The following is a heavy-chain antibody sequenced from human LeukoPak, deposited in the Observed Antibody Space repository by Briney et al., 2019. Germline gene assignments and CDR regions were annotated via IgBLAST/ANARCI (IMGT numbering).Heavy chain of an antibody. CDR3: ARQSSYCTIGNCYFAY. J-gene: IGHJ4*02. CDR2: IYYSGST. V-gene: IGHV4-39*01. CDR1: GDSISSSSYY. D-gene: IGHD2-8*01. Sequence: PSETLSLTCTVSGDSISSSSYYWGWIRQPQGKGLEWIGTIYYSGSTYYNPSLKSRVTISVDTSKNQFSLKLNSVTAADTAVYYCARQSSYCTIGNCYFAYWGQGTLVTVSS.